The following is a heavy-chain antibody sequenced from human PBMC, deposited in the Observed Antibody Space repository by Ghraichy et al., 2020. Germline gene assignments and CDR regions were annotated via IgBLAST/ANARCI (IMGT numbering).Heavy chain of an antibody. D-gene: IGHD3-10*01. CDR1: GFTFSSYA. CDR3: AKDMGFGDYNWFDP. J-gene: IGHJ5*02. Sequence: GGSLRLSCAASGFTFSSYAMSWVRQAPGKGLEWVSAISGSGGCTYYADSVKGRFTISRDNSKNTLYLQMNSLRAEDTAVYYCAKDMGFGDYNWFDPWGQGTLVTVSS. CDR2: ISGSGGCT. V-gene: IGHV3-23*01.